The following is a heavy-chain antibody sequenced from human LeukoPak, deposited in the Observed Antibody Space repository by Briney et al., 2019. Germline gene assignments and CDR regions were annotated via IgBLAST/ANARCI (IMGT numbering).Heavy chain of an antibody. V-gene: IGHV1-69*05. J-gene: IGHJ5*02. D-gene: IGHD2-2*01. Sequence: ASVKLSCKASGGTFSSYAISWVRQAPGQGLEWMGGIIPIFGTANYAQKFQGRVTITTDESTSTAYMELSSLRSEDTAVYYCARARYCSSTSCYHGELNWFDPWGQGTLVTVSS. CDR3: ARARYCSSTSCYHGELNWFDP. CDR1: GGTFSSYA. CDR2: IIPIFGTA.